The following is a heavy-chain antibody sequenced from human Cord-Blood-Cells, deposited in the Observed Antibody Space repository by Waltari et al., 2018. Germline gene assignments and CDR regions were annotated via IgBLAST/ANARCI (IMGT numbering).Heavy chain of an antibody. V-gene: IGHV3-21*01. D-gene: IGHD3-16*01. CDR1: GFTFSRYS. J-gene: IGHJ4*02. CDR2: IKSRSSYI. Sequence: EVQLVESGGGLVKPGGSLRLSCAASGFTFSRYSMNWVRQAPGKGLGVVSSIKSRSSYIYYADSLKGRFTISRDNAKNSLYLQMNSLRAEDTAVYYCARVGRGDAFDYWGQGTLVTVSS. CDR3: ARVGRGDAFDY.